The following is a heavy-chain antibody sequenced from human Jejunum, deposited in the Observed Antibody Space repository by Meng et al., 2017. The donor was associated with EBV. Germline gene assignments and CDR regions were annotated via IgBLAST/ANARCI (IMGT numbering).Heavy chain of an antibody. J-gene: IGHJ5*02. CDR3: ARVRPGGGWFDP. D-gene: IGHD2-8*02. CDR1: GYPFTSSG. V-gene: IGHV7-4-1*02. Sequence: QGQLVPSGAELKKPGASVKVSCKASGYPFTSSGINWVRQAPGQGLEWMGWINTNTGYPTYAQDFTGRFVFSLDTSVSTAYLQITSLSTEDNAVYYCARVRPGGGWFDPWGQGTLVTVSS. CDR2: INTNTGYP.